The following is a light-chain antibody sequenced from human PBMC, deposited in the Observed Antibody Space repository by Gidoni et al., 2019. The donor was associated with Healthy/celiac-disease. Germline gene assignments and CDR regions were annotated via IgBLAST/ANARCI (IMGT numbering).Light chain of an antibody. J-gene: IGLJ1*01. CDR3: SSYTSSSKV. V-gene: IGLV2-14*03. CDR2: DVS. CDR1: SSDVGGYNY. Sequence: QSALTQPASVSGSPGQSITISCTGTSSDVGGYNYVSWYQQHPGKAPKLMIYDVSNRPSRVSNRFSGSKSGNTASLTISGLQAEDEADYYCSSYTSSSKVFGTGTKVT.